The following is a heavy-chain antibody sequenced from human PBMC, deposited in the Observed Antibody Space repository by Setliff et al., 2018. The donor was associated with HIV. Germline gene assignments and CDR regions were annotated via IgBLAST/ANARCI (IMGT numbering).Heavy chain of an antibody. CDR1: GYPFSGYG. J-gene: IGHJ6*02. CDR2: ISAYSGDT. D-gene: IGHD2-15*01. CDR3: ARGVYCSGGSCSWRDLRTYGMDV. V-gene: IGHV1-18*01. Sequence: ASVKVSCKASGYPFSGYGISWVRQAPGQGLEWMGWISAYSGDTNYAQKFQGRLTMTTDTSTSTAYMELSSLRSEDTAVYYCARGVYCSGGSCSWRDLRTYGMDVWGQGTTVTVSS.